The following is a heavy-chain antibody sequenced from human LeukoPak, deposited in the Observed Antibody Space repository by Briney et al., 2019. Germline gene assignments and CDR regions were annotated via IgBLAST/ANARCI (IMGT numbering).Heavy chain of an antibody. CDR1: GFTFDDYA. Sequence: GGSLRLSCAASGFTFDDYAMHWVRQAPGKGLEWVSIISGDGGSTYYGDSVKGRFTISRDNSKNSLYLQMNSLGTEDTALYYCAKDSSGYYYVFQHWGQGTLVTVSS. CDR2: ISGDGGST. CDR3: AKDSSGYYYVFQH. D-gene: IGHD3-22*01. J-gene: IGHJ1*01. V-gene: IGHV3-43*02.